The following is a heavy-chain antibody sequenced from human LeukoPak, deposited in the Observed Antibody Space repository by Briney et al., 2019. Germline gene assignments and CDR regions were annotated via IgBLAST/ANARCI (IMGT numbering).Heavy chain of an antibody. CDR1: GFTFSDYA. J-gene: IGHJ4*02. CDR3: AKAELGVDTFFDY. V-gene: IGHV3-23*01. Sequence: GGSLRLSCAASGFTFSDYALGWVRQAPGRGLEWVATLSGSGAGTYYSDSVQGRLTISRDNSKRTLFLQMNSLRAEDTAFYYCAKAELGVDTFFDYWGQGTLVTVSS. D-gene: IGHD3-3*01. CDR2: LSGSGAGT.